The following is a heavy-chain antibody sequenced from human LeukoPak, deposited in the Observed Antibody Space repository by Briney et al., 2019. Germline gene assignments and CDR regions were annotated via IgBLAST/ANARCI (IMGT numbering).Heavy chain of an antibody. V-gene: IGHV3-30-3*01. D-gene: IGHD5-18*01. CDR2: ISYDGSNK. Sequence: GGSLRLSCAASGFTFSSYAMHWVRQAPGKGLEWVAVISYDGSNKYYADSVKGRFTISRDNSKNTLYLQMNSLRAEDTAVYYCARDQDTAMVKWHFDYWGQGTLVTVSS. J-gene: IGHJ4*02. CDR1: GFTFSSYA. CDR3: ARDQDTAMVKWHFDY.